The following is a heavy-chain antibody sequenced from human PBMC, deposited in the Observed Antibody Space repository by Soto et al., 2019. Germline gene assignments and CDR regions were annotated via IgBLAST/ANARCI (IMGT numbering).Heavy chain of an antibody. CDR2: ISSSSSYI. Sequence: PGGSLRLSCAASGFTFSSYSMYCVRQAPGKGLEWVSSISSSSSYIYYADSVKGRFTISRDNAKNSLYLQMNSLRAEDTAVYYCARPTASVDPWGQGPLVTVSS. J-gene: IGHJ5*02. V-gene: IGHV3-21*01. CDR3: ARPTASVDP. D-gene: IGHD4-17*01. CDR1: GFTFSSYS.